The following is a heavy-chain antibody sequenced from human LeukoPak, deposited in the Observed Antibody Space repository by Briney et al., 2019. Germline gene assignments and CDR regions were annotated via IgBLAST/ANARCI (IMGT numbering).Heavy chain of an antibody. Sequence: GGTLRLSCVASGFTFSRHGMNWVRQAPGKGLEWVSGISPSGDIKYYVDSVKGRFTVSRDNSKNTLYLQMNSLRAEDTAVYYCALNYDISTGRDYWGQGTLVTVSS. D-gene: IGHD3-9*01. V-gene: IGHV3-23*01. J-gene: IGHJ4*02. CDR3: ALNYDISTGRDY. CDR2: ISPSGDIK. CDR1: GFTFSRHG.